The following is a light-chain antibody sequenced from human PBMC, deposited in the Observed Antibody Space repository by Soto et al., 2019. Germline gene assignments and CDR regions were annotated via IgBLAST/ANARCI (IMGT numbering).Light chain of an antibody. CDR1: QSILSW. J-gene: IGKJ1*01. CDR3: QQYDNFSWT. Sequence: DIQMNQSPSSLSASVGDRVTIACRASQSILSWLAWYQQKPGKAPKLLIYKASSLESGVPSRFSGSGSGTEFTLTISSLQPDDSATYYCQQYDNFSWTFGQGTKVEVK. CDR2: KAS. V-gene: IGKV1-5*03.